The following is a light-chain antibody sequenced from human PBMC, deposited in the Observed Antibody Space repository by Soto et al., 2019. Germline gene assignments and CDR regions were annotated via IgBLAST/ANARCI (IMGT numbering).Light chain of an antibody. CDR1: QGVSSSS. CDR3: QQYGSSPRT. Sequence: EIVLTQSPGTLSLSPGERATLSCRASQGVSSSSLAWYQQKPGQAPRLLIYAASSRATGIPDRFSGSGSGTDFTLTISRLEPEDFAVYYSQQYGSSPRTFGQGAKVEVK. V-gene: IGKV3-20*01. CDR2: AAS. J-gene: IGKJ1*01.